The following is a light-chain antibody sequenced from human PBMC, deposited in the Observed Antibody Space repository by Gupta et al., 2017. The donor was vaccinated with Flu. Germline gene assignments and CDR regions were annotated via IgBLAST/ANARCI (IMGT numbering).Light chain of an antibody. J-gene: IGKJ5*01. V-gene: IGKV2-28*01. CDR3: MQALQTPIT. CDR2: LGS. Sequence: DIVLTQSPPSLPLTPGETATISCRSSPSLLHSNGYNYLAWYLQKPGQAPQLLIYLGSNRASGVPDRFSGSGSGTDFTLKISRVEAEDVGVYYCMQALQTPITFGQGTRLEIK. CDR1: PSLLHSNGYNY.